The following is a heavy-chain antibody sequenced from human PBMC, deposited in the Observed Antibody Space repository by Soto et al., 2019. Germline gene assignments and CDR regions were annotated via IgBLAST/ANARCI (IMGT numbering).Heavy chain of an antibody. D-gene: IGHD3-10*01. Sequence: SSETLSLTCTVSGGSISSGGYYWSWIRQHPGKGLEWIGYIYYSGSTYYNPSLKSRVTISVDTSKNQFSLKLSSVTAADTAVYYCARGTYGSGSPVWCDPWGKGTLVTVS. V-gene: IGHV4-31*03. CDR2: IYYSGST. J-gene: IGHJ5*02. CDR3: ARGTYGSGSPVWCDP. CDR1: GGSISSGGYY.